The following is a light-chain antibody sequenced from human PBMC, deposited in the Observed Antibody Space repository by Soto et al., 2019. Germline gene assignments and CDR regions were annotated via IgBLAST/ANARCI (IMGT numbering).Light chain of an antibody. Sequence: ALTQPASVSGSPGQSITISCTGTSSDVGNYNLVSWYQQHPGKAPKLMIYDVSKRPSGVSNRFSGSKSGNTASLTISRLQADDEADYYCCSYAGDSYVFGTGTKVTVL. CDR2: DVS. CDR1: SSDVGNYNL. J-gene: IGLJ1*01. V-gene: IGLV2-23*02. CDR3: CSYAGDSYV.